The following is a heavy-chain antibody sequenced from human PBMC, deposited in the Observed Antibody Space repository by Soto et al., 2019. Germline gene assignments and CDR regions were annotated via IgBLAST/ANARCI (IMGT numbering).Heavy chain of an antibody. Sequence: GGSLRLSCAASGFTFSSYAMSWVRQAPGKGLEWVSAISGSGGSTYYADSVKGRFTISRDNSKNTLYLQMNSLRAEDTAVYYCAKLPSLGYSLPHYFDYRGQGTLVTVSP. D-gene: IGHD5-18*01. V-gene: IGHV3-23*01. CDR1: GFTFSSYA. CDR3: AKLPSLGYSLPHYFDY. CDR2: ISGSGGST. J-gene: IGHJ4*02.